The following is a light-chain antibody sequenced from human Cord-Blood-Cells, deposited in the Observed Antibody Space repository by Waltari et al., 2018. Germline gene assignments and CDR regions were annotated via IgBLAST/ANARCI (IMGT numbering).Light chain of an antibody. CDR1: SRDAGGYNH. J-gene: IGLJ2*01. CDR3: SSYTSSSTLV. V-gene: IGLV2-14*01. CDR2: DVQ. Sequence: QSALTPPASVSGSPGPSIHISCTGTSRDAGGYNHVSWYQQHPGKAPKLMIYDVQNRPSGVSNRVSGSKSGNTASLTISGLQAEDEADYYCSSYTSSSTLVFGGGTKLTVL.